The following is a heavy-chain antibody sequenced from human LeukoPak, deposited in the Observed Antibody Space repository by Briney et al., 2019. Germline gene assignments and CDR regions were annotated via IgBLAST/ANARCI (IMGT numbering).Heavy chain of an antibody. Sequence: MPSETLSLTCAVYGDSFSRYLWNWVRQSPGKQLEYLGEINHAVNTNYNPSLKTRVLLSVDKSKNQFSLRLTSVTAADTAVYFCARGSSFDGYCAPGACQAGYYDMWGQGTPVTVSS. J-gene: IGHJ4*02. CDR2: INHAVNT. CDR3: ARGSSFDGYCAPGACQAGYYDM. D-gene: IGHD2-2*03. V-gene: IGHV4-34*01. CDR1: GDSFSRYL.